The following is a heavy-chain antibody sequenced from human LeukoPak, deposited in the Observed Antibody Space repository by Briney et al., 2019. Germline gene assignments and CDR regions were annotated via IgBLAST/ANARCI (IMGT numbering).Heavy chain of an antibody. D-gene: IGHD4-17*01. J-gene: IGHJ3*02. V-gene: IGHV4-59*01. CDR1: GSSIGTYS. Sequence: PSETLSLTCTVSGSSIGTYSWSWIRQPPGKGLEWIGYIYSTGSTHYNPSLKSRVTISVDTSKNQLSLKLSSVTAADTAVYYCARDPTTVTKGFDIWGQGTMVTVSS. CDR2: IYSTGST. CDR3: ARDPTTVTKGFDI.